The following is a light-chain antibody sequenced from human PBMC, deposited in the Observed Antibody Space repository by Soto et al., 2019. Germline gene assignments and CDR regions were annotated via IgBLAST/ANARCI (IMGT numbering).Light chain of an antibody. J-gene: IGLJ2*01. Sequence: QSALTQPASVSGSPGQSITISCTGTSSDVGGYNYVSWYQQHPGKAPKLMIYDVSNRPSGVSNRFSGSKSGNTACRTISGLQAEDEADYYCSSYTSSSTSVVFGVGTKLTVL. CDR1: SSDVGGYNY. CDR3: SSYTSSSTSVV. V-gene: IGLV2-14*01. CDR2: DVS.